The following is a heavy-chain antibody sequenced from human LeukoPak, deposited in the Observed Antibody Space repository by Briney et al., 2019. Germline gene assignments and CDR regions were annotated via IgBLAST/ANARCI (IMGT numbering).Heavy chain of an antibody. Sequence: GGALRLSCAVSGFTFSRYGMSWVRQAPGTALEWVSGISSGGGSTYYADSVKGRFTISRDNSKNTLYLQMNSLRAEDTAVYYCARAPPVLEWELRLCYFDYWGQGTLVTVSS. D-gene: IGHD1-26*01. CDR1: GFTFSRYG. CDR2: ISSGGGST. V-gene: IGHV3-23*01. CDR3: ARAPPVLEWELRLCYFDY. J-gene: IGHJ4*02.